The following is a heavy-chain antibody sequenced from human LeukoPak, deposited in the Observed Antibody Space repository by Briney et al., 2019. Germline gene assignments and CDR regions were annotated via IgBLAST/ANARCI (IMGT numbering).Heavy chain of an antibody. Sequence: ASVEVSCKVSGYTLTELSMHWVRQAPGKGLEWMGGFDPEDGETIYAQKFQGRVTMTEDTSTDTAYMELSSLRSEDTAVYYCATVFPPSYGDYETDDAFDIWGQGTMVTVSS. CDR2: FDPEDGET. V-gene: IGHV1-24*01. CDR1: GYTLTELS. D-gene: IGHD4-17*01. CDR3: ATVFPPSYGDYETDDAFDI. J-gene: IGHJ3*02.